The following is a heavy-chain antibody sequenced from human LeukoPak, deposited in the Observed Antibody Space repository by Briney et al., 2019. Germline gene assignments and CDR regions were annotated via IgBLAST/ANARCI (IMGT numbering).Heavy chain of an antibody. Sequence: PSETLSLTCTVSGGSLSTYYWNWIRQPAGKGLEWIGRIYASGITNYNPSLQSRVTMSVDASKNQFSLKLSSVTAADTAVYYCARHVSYTGDALDIWGQGTMVTVSS. CDR3: ARHVSYTGDALDI. D-gene: IGHD1-26*01. V-gene: IGHV4-4*07. CDR1: GGSLSTYY. J-gene: IGHJ3*02. CDR2: IYASGIT.